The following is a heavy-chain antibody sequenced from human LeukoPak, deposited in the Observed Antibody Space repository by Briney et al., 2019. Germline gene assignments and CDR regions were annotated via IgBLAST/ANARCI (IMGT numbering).Heavy chain of an antibody. CDR1: GSTFTSYY. J-gene: IGHJ4*02. Sequence: ASVKVSCKASGSTFTSYYMHWVRQAPGQGLEWMGIINPSAGSTTYAQKFQGRVTMTRDTSTSTVYMELSSLRSEDTAVYFCARGGYSDYDGGSWGQGTLVIVSS. V-gene: IGHV1-46*01. D-gene: IGHD5-12*01. CDR2: INPSAGST. CDR3: ARGGYSDYDGGS.